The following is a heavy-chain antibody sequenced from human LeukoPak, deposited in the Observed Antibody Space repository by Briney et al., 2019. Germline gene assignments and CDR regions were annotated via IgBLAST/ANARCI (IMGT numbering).Heavy chain of an antibody. J-gene: IGHJ4*02. D-gene: IGHD3-22*01. Sequence: GGSLRLSRAASGFTFRDYPMSWVRQAPGKGLEWVSDISGSGGSTYYADSVKGRFTISRDNWKNTLYLQMNSLRAEDTAVYYCAKDWVYSGYFIGLFDYWGQGTLVTVSS. CDR2: ISGSGGST. CDR3: AKDWVYSGYFIGLFDY. CDR1: GFTFRDYP. V-gene: IGHV3-23*01.